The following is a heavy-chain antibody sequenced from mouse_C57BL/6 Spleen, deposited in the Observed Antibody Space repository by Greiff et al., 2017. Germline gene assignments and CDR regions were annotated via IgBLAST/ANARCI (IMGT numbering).Heavy chain of an antibody. D-gene: IGHD2-1*01. V-gene: IGHV5-16*01. CDR3: ARAVTYYFDY. CDR1: GFTFSDYS. J-gene: IGHJ2*01. CDR2: IKYDGSCT. Sequence: EVKLMESGGGLVQPGSSLKLSCTASGFTFSDYSMAWVRQVPEKGLEWVANIKYDGSCTYYLDSLKSRFIISRDNEKNILYLQMSSLNSEDTATYYCARAVTYYFDYWGQGTTLTVSS.